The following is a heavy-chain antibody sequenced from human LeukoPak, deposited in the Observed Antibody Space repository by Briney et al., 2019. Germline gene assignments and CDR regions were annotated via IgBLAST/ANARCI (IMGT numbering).Heavy chain of an antibody. CDR2: FDPEDGET. Sequence: ASVKVSCKVSGYTLTELSMHWVRQAPGKGLEWMGGFDPEDGETIYAQKLQGRVTMTEDTSTDTAYMELSSLRSEDTAVYYCATALEYYYYMDVWGKGTTVTVSS. D-gene: IGHD1-1*01. V-gene: IGHV1-24*01. CDR1: GYTLTELS. CDR3: ATALEYYYYMDV. J-gene: IGHJ6*03.